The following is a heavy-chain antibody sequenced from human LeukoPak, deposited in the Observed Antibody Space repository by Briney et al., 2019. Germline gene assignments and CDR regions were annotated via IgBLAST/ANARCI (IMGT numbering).Heavy chain of an antibody. J-gene: IGHJ4*02. CDR3: ARAGVAVAGVYYFDY. CDR2: IKQDGSEK. CDR1: GFTFSSYW. D-gene: IGHD6-19*01. Sequence: GGSLRLSFAACGFTFSSYWMSWVRQAPGKGLEWVTNIKQDGSEKYYVDSVKGRFAISRDNAKNSLYLQMNSLGAEDTAVYYCARAGVAVAGVYYFDYWGQGTLVTVSS. V-gene: IGHV3-7*01.